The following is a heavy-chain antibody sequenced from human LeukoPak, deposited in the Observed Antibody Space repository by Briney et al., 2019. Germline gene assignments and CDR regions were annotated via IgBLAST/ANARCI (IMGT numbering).Heavy chain of an antibody. CDR2: TYFRSKWFN. CDR3: ARATTTGTYDY. Sequence: SQTLSLTCAISVDSVSSSNAAWNWIRQSRSRGLEWLGRTYFRSKWFNDHAPSVKSRVTINPDTSKNQFSLQLNSVTPEDTAVYYCARATTTGTYDYWGQGTLVTVSS. D-gene: IGHD1-26*01. CDR1: VDSVSSSNAA. V-gene: IGHV6-1*01. J-gene: IGHJ4*02.